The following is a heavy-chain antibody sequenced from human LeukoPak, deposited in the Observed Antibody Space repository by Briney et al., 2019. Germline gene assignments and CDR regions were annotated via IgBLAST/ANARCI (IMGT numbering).Heavy chain of an antibody. D-gene: IGHD6-19*01. V-gene: IGHV3-23*01. CDR1: GFTFSSYA. CDR3: AKDSIAVAGTRVNAFDI. CDR2: ISGSGGST. Sequence: GGSLRLSCAASGFTFSSYAMSWVRQAPGKGPEWVSAISGSGGSTYYADSVKGRFTISRDNSKNTLYLQMNSLRAEGTAVYYCAKDSIAVAGTRVNAFDIWGQGTMVTVSS. J-gene: IGHJ3*02.